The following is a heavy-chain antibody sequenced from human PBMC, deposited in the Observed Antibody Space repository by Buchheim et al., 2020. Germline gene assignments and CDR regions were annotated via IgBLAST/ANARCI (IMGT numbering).Heavy chain of an antibody. CDR1: GDSISSYY. CDR2: IHSSGKT. V-gene: IGHV4-4*07. J-gene: IGHJ6*02. Sequence: QVQLQESGPGLVKPSETLSLTCTVSGDSISSYYWTWIRQPAGKGLEWIGRIHSSGKTDYNPSLKSRVPMSVETSKNQFSLKVTSVTAADTAVYYCARSLRSSSSRYGLDVWGHGTT. D-gene: IGHD6-6*01. CDR3: ARSLRSSSSRYGLDV.